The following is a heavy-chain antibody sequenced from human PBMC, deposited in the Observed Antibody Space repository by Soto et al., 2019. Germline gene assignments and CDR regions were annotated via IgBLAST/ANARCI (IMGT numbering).Heavy chain of an antibody. Sequence: GGSLKLSCAASGFTFSSYAMHWVRQAPGKGLEWVAVISYDGSNKYYADSVKGRFTISRDNSKNTLYLQMNSLRAEDTAVYYCARDYYDSSGFPPFNCTWGQGTLVTVSS. D-gene: IGHD3-22*01. CDR2: ISYDGSNK. CDR3: ARDYYDSSGFPPFNCT. V-gene: IGHV3-30-3*01. J-gene: IGHJ5*02. CDR1: GFTFSSYA.